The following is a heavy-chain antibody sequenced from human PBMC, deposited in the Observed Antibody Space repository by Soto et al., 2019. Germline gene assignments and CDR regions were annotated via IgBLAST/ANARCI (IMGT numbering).Heavy chain of an antibody. CDR1: GFTFSSYA. CDR3: AKEPWMGGSFLYGMDV. CDR2: ISYDGNNK. J-gene: IGHJ6*02. V-gene: IGHV3-30*18. D-gene: IGHD2-15*01. Sequence: QEQLVESGGGAVQPGRSLRLSCAASGFTFSSYAIHWVRQAPGKGLEWMALISYDGNNKYYADSVKGRFTISRDNSKNTLYLQMNSLRAEDTAVYYCAKEPWMGGSFLYGMDVWGQGTTVTVTS.